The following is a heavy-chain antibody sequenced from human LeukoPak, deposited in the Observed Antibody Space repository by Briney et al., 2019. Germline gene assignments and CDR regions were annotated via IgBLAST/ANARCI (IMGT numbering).Heavy chain of an antibody. V-gene: IGHV4-39*07. CDR2: IYYSGST. Sequence: ASETLSLTCTVSGGSISSSSYYWGWIRQPPGKGLEWIGSIYYSGSTNYNPSLKSRVTISVDTSKNQFSLKLSSVTAADTAVYYCARANKLKPYSSGFDYWGQGTLVTVSS. CDR1: GGSISSSSYY. CDR3: ARANKLKPYSSGFDY. D-gene: IGHD6-19*01. J-gene: IGHJ4*02.